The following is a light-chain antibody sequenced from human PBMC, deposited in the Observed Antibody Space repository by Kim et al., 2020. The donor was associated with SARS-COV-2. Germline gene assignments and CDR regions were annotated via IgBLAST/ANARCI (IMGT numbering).Light chain of an antibody. CDR3: MQALQTPIT. J-gene: IGKJ5*01. CDR1: QSLLHSNGYNY. CDR2: LGS. V-gene: IGKV2-28*01. Sequence: DIVMTQVPLFLPVTPGEPASISCRSSQSLLHSNGYNYLDWYLQKPGQSPQLLIYLGSNRASGVPDRFSGSGSGTDFTLKISRVEAEDVGVYYCMQALQTPITFGQGTRLEIK.